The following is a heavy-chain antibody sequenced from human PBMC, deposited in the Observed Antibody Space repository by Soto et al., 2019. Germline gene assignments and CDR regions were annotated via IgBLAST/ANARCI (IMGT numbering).Heavy chain of an antibody. Sequence: EVQLLESGGGLVQPGGSLRLSCVVSGFTFNDFEMNWVRQAPGKGLEWLAYIDGSGTTKKYADSVRGRFTISRDNPNNSLLLQMSSRSAEDTSIYYCARGVGRFNYWGQGTLVSVSS. V-gene: IGHV3-48*03. J-gene: IGHJ4*02. D-gene: IGHD3-10*01. CDR2: IDGSGTTK. CDR3: ARGVGRFNY. CDR1: GFTFNDFE.